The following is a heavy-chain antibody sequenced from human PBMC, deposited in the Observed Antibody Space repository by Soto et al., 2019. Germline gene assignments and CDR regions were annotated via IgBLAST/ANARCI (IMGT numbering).Heavy chain of an antibody. CDR3: ARDLNNAYGMDV. J-gene: IGHJ6*02. CDR1: GYTFTSYY. CDR2: INPNTGFT. Sequence: QVLLVQSGAEVERPGASVKVSCKASGYTFTSYYIHWVRQAPGQGLEWMGMINPNTGFTSYAQKFQVRATMTRDTSTNTVYMDLSSLRSEDTAVYYCARDLNNAYGMDVWGQGTTVTVSS. D-gene: IGHD2-8*01. V-gene: IGHV1-46*01.